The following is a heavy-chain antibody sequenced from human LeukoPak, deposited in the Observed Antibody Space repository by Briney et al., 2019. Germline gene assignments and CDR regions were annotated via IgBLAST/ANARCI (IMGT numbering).Heavy chain of an antibody. CDR1: GYSISSGYY. Sequence: SETLSLTCAVSGYSISSGYYWGWIRQPPGKGLEWIGSIYHSGSTYYNPSLESRVTISVDTSKSQFSLKLSSVTAADTAVYYCARVLGGAWFDPWGQGTLVTVSS. CDR2: IYHSGST. D-gene: IGHD2-8*02. J-gene: IGHJ5*02. V-gene: IGHV4-38-2*01. CDR3: ARVLGGAWFDP.